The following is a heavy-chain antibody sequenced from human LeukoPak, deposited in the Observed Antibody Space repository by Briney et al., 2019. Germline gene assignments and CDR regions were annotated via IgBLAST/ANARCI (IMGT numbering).Heavy chain of an antibody. V-gene: IGHV3-53*01. Sequence: PGGSLRLSCAASGFTVSSNYMSWVRQAPGKGLEWVSVIYSGGGTYYADSVKGRFTISRDNSKNTLYLQMNSLRAEDTAVYYCARGRQRYGSGSYFDYWGQGTLVTVSS. J-gene: IGHJ4*02. D-gene: IGHD3-10*01. CDR3: ARGRQRYGSGSYFDY. CDR1: GFTVSSNY. CDR2: IYSGGGT.